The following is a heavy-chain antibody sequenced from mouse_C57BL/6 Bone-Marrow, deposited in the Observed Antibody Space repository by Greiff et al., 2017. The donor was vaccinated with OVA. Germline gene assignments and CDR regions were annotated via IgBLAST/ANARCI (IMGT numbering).Heavy chain of an antibody. J-gene: IGHJ3*01. Sequence: LQESGEGLVKPGGSLKLSCAASGFTFSSYAMSWVRQTPEQRLEWVAYISSGGDYIYYADTVKGRFTISRDNARNTLYLQMSSLKSEDTAVYYCTRDHDGYFSWCAYWGQGTLVTVSA. V-gene: IGHV5-9-1*02. CDR1: GFTFSSYA. D-gene: IGHD2-3*01. CDR2: ISSGGDYI. CDR3: TRDHDGYFSWCAY.